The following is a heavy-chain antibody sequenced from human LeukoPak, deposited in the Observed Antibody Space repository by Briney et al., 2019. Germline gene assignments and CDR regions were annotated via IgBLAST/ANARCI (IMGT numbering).Heavy chain of an antibody. CDR1: GFTFDDYA. J-gene: IGHJ4*01. CDR2: ISWNSGSI. CDR3: AKDYLTPGYSSGWHEGYFDY. D-gene: IGHD6-19*01. Sequence: GGSLRLSCAASGFTFDDYAMHWVRQAPGKGLEWVSGISWNSGSIGYADSVKGRFTISRDNAKNSLYLQMNSLRAEDTALYYCAKDYLTPGYSSGWHEGYFDYWGQGTLVTVSS. V-gene: IGHV3-9*01.